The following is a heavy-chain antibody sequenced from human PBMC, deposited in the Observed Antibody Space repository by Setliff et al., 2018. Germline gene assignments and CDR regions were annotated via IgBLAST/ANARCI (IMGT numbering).Heavy chain of an antibody. D-gene: IGHD6-25*01. CDR1: GYTFSRYW. V-gene: IGHV5-51*01. CDR2: VFSGDSDT. J-gene: IGHJ3*02. CDR3: ARLGAPASHDAFDI. Sequence: PGESLKISCKASGYTFSRYWIGWVRQMPGKGLEWMGIVFSGDSDTRYSPSFQGQVTMSADKSINTAYLQWSSLKASDTAMYCARLGAPASHDAFDIWGQGTMVTVSS.